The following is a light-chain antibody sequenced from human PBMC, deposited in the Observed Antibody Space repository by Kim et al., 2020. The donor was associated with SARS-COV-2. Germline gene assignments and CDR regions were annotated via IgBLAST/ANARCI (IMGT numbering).Light chain of an antibody. Sequence: GQSIPSACTGTSSDVGGYNYVSWYKQHPGKAPKLMIYDVSNRPSGVSNRFSGSKSGNTASLSISGLQAEDEADYYCTSHTSSSLYVFGTGTKVTVL. CDR3: TSHTSSSLYV. CDR1: SSDVGGYNY. V-gene: IGLV2-14*03. J-gene: IGLJ1*01. CDR2: DVS.